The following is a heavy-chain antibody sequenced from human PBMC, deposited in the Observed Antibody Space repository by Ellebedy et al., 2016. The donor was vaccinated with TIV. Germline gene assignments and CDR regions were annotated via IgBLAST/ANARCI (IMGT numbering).Heavy chain of an antibody. V-gene: IGHV3-30*02. Sequence: GESLKISCAASGFSFRYYGMYWVRQAPGKGLEWAAFIQYDGSDKHYSDSVKGRFTVSRDSSKNTLYLQMNSLRPKDTAVYYCAKLIQHTDRGAVDIWGQGTMVTVSS. J-gene: IGHJ3*02. CDR2: IQYDGSDK. D-gene: IGHD2-21*01. CDR1: GFSFRYYG. CDR3: AKLIQHTDRGAVDI.